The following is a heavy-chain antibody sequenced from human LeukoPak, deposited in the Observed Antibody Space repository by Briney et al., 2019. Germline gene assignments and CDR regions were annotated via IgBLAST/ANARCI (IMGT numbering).Heavy chain of an antibody. CDR1: GGSFSGYY. J-gene: IGHJ3*02. D-gene: IGHD3-3*01. CDR3: ARLITIFEAFDI. Sequence: SETLSLTCAVYGGSFSGYYWTWIRQSPGRGLEWIGEVHYSGSATYNPSLKSRVTISVDTSINQFSLKMNSVTAADTAVYYCARLITIFEAFDIWGQGTMVTVSS. CDR2: VHYSGSA. V-gene: IGHV4-34*01.